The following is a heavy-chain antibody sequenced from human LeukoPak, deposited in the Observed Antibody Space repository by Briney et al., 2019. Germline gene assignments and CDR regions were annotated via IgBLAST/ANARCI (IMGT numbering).Heavy chain of an antibody. Sequence: GSLRLSCAASGFTFSNAWMSWVRQPPGKGLEWIGEINHSGSTNYNPSLKSRVTISVDTSKNQFSLKLSSVTAADTAVYYCARHVGVEMATIASWWFDPWGQGTLVTVSS. CDR3: ARHVGVEMATIASWWFDP. CDR2: INHSGST. CDR1: GFTFSNAW. J-gene: IGHJ5*02. D-gene: IGHD5-24*01. V-gene: IGHV4-34*01.